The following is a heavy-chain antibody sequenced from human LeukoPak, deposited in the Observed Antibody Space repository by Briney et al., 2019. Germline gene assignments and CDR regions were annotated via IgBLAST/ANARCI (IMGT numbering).Heavy chain of an antibody. D-gene: IGHD2-15*01. CDR1: AGSISSYY. J-gene: IGHJ5*02. CDR2: IYYSGRH. V-gene: IGHV4-59*01. CDR3: AAMRGTGRLAWCDP. Sequence: SQTLSLTCSVSAGSISSYYSSWIRHPPTKGREWIGYIYYSGRHNYNTSLKGQVPISVDGAKNQFSLKLSSVTAADRAVYYWAAMRGTGRLAWCDPGGQGTRVTVS.